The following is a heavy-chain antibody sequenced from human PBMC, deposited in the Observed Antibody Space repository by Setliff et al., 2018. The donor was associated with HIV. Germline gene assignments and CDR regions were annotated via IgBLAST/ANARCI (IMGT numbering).Heavy chain of an antibody. J-gene: IGHJ4*02. D-gene: IGHD3-3*01. CDR1: GGSISGSNY. CDR2: IFHTQNP. V-gene: IGHV4-61*05. Sequence: PSETLSLTCTVYGGSISGSNYVWGWIRQTPRKGLEWIGEIFHTQNPNYSPSLKSRVTISVNKSKNQFSLRLTSVTAADTAVYYCARGANFWSGYDSWGQGTLVTVSS. CDR3: ARGANFWSGYDS.